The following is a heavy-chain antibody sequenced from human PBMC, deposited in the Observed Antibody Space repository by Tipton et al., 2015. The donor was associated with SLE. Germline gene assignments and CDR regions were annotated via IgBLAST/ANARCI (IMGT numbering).Heavy chain of an antibody. V-gene: IGHV4-39*07. Sequence: TLSLTCTVSGGSISSGGYYWGWIRQPPGKGLEWIGSIYYSGSTYYNPSLKSRVTISVDTSKNQFSLKLSSVTAADTAVYYCARGGAAAGTQWYFDLWGRGTLVTVSS. D-gene: IGHD6-13*01. CDR1: GGSISSGGYY. CDR3: ARGGAAAGTQWYFDL. J-gene: IGHJ2*01. CDR2: IYYSGST.